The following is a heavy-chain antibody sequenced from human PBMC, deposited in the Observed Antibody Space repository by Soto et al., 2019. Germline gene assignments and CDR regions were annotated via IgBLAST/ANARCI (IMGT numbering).Heavy chain of an antibody. CDR3: ARDRGEIDY. V-gene: IGHV3-48*02. Sequence: GGSLRLSCAASGFTFSGYHMSWVRQAPGKGLQWISYISIYSDTIYYADSVKGRFTISRDNAKNSLYLQMNSLRDEDTAVYYCARDRGEIDYWGQGTLVTVSS. CDR1: GFTFSGYH. D-gene: IGHD4-17*01. J-gene: IGHJ4*02. CDR2: ISIYSDTI.